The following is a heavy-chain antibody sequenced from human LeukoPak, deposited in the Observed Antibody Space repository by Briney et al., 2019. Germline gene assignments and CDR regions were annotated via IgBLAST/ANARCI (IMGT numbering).Heavy chain of an antibody. CDR1: GYTFIRYG. CDR3: ARDRGGSGGVAVTGSLGSYYSYGLDV. J-gene: IGHJ6*02. D-gene: IGHD6-19*01. CDR2: ISGYNGQT. Sequence: ASVKVSCKASGYTFIRYGLSWVRQAPGQGLEWMGWISGYNGQTNNAQKFQGRVTMTRDTSTSTAFMELRSLRSDATAVFYCARDRGGSGGVAVTGSLGSYYSYGLDVWGPGTTVTVSS. V-gene: IGHV1-18*01.